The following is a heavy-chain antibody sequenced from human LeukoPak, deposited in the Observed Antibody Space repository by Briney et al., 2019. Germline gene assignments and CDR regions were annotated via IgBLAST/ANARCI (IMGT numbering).Heavy chain of an antibody. V-gene: IGHV4-39*01. D-gene: IGHD3-22*01. CDR3: ARHSRHMIVVVTYFDY. CDR2: IYYSGST. Sequence: PSETLSLTCTVSGGSIGSSSYYWGWIRQPPGKGLEWIGSIYYSGSTYYNPSLKSRVTISVDTSKNQFSLKLSSVTAADTAVYYCARHSRHMIVVVTYFDYWGQGTLVTVSS. CDR1: GGSIGSSSYY. J-gene: IGHJ4*02.